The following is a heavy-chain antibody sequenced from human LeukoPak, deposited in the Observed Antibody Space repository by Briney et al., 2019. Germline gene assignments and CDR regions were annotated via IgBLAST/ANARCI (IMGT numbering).Heavy chain of an antibody. J-gene: IGHJ4*02. CDR1: GYTFTDNY. D-gene: IGHD1-26*01. Sequence: ASVKVSCKASGYTFTDNYMHWVRLAPGQGLEWMGWINPNNGGTKYAQKFQGRATMTRDTSITTAYMELSSLRSDDTAVYYCARGVGAAASTFDSWGQGTLVTVSS. CDR2: INPNNGGT. CDR3: ARGVGAAASTFDS. V-gene: IGHV1-2*02.